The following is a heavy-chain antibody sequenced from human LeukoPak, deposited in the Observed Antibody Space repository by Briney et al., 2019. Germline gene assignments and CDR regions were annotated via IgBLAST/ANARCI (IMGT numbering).Heavy chain of an antibody. V-gene: IGHV3-30-3*01. D-gene: IGHD3-10*01. CDR3: ARDQRYYYGSGSYYNF. CDR1: GFTFSSYA. J-gene: IGHJ4*02. CDR2: ISYDGSNK. Sequence: GGSLRLSCAASGFTFSSYAMHWVRQAPGKGLEWVAVISYDGSNKYYADSVKGRFTISRDNSKNTLYLQMNSLRAEDTAVYYCARDQRYYYGSGSYYNFWGQGTLVTVSS.